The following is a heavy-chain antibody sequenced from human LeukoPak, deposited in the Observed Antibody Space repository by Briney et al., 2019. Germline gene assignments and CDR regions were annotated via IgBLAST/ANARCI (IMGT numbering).Heavy chain of an antibody. CDR3: AKDIVGAPYYYYGMDV. Sequence: GGSLRLSCAASGFTFSSYGMHWVRQAPGKGLEWVAVISYDGSNKYYADSVKGRFTISRDNSKNTLYLQMNSLRAEDTAVYYCAKDIVGAPYYYYGMDVWGQGTTVTVSS. CDR2: ISYDGSNK. V-gene: IGHV3-30*18. J-gene: IGHJ6*02. D-gene: IGHD1-26*01. CDR1: GFTFSSYG.